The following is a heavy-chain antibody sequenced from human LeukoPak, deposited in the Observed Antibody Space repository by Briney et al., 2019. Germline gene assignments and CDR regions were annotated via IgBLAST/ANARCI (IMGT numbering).Heavy chain of an antibody. CDR3: ASLMYSSSLPGY. Sequence: SETLSPTCTVSGASIRGSYWSWIRQSPGKGLDWIGYIGNTGATTYSPSLNSRVTISVDTSKNQFSLKLSSVTAADTAVYYCASLMYSSSLPGYWGQGTLVTVSS. J-gene: IGHJ4*02. CDR2: IGNTGAT. V-gene: IGHV4-59*08. D-gene: IGHD6-13*01. CDR1: GASIRGSY.